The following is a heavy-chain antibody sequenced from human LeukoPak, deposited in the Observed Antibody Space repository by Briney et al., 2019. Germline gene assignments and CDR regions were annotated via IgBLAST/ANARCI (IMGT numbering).Heavy chain of an antibody. CDR1: GYTFTGYY. CDR3: ARVGAVAGQDDDY. J-gene: IGHJ4*02. CDR2: INPNSGGT. D-gene: IGHD6-19*01. Sequence: GASVKVSCKASGYTFTGYYMHWVRQAPGQGLEWMGWINPNSGGTNYAQKFQGRVTMTRDTSISTAYMELSRLRSDDTAVYYCARVGAVAGQDDDYWGQGTLVTVSS. V-gene: IGHV1-2*02.